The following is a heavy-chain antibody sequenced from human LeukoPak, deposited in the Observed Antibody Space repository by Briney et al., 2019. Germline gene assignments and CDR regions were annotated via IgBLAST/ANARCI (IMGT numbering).Heavy chain of an antibody. V-gene: IGHV3-74*01. D-gene: IGHD6-6*01. CDR2: INSDENST. J-gene: IGHJ4*02. Sequence: GGSLRLSCAASGFTFSNYWMHWVRQAPGKGLVWVSRINSDENSTTYADSVKGRFTTSRDNAKKTLHLQMSSLRAEDTAVYYCAREYTSSSTRAFDYWGQGTLVTVSS. CDR3: AREYTSSSTRAFDY. CDR1: GFTFSNYW.